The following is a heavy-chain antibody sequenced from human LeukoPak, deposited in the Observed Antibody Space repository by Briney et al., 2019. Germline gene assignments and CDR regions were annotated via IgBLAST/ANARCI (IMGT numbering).Heavy chain of an antibody. V-gene: IGHV4-34*01. D-gene: IGHD2-2*01. Sequence: PSETLSLTCAVYGGSFSGYCWSWIRQPPGKGLEWIGEINHRGSTNYNPSLKSRVTISVDTSKNQFSLKLSSVTAADTAVYYCARDGDCSSTSCYEWLAYWGQGSLVTVSS. CDR3: ARDGDCSSTSCYEWLAY. CDR1: GGSFSGYC. J-gene: IGHJ4*02. CDR2: INHRGST.